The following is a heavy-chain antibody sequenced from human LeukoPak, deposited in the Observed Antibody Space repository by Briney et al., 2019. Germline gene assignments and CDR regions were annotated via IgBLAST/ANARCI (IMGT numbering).Heavy chain of an antibody. CDR1: GFTFSGSA. Sequence: GGSLRLSCAASGFTFSGSAMHWVRQASGKGLEWLGRIRSKAGSYATAYAESVKGRFTVSRDDSKNTAYLQMNSLNTEDTAVYYCTRSGSRWYSDYCGQGTLLTVSS. J-gene: IGHJ4*02. CDR3: TRSGSRWYSDY. CDR2: IRSKAGSYAT. V-gene: IGHV3-73*01. D-gene: IGHD6-19*01.